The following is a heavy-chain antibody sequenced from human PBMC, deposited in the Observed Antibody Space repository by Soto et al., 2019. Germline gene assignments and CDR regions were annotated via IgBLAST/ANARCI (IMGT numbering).Heavy chain of an antibody. CDR2: IRAYNGNT. D-gene: IGHD2-21*01. J-gene: IGHJ4*02. V-gene: IGHV1-18*04. CDR3: ARVFGDSDFRAVDY. CDR1: GFTFTSYG. Sequence: ASVKVSCKTSGFTFTSYGITWVRQAPGQGLEWMGWIRAYNGNTNYVQNFKDRVAMTTDPSTRTAYMELKSLKSDDSAVYYCARVFGDSDFRAVDYWGQGTLVTAPQ.